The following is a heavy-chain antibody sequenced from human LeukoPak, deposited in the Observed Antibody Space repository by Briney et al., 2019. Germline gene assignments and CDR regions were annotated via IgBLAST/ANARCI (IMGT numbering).Heavy chain of an antibody. V-gene: IGHV4-39*07. D-gene: IGHD6-6*01. CDR1: GGSISSSSYY. Sequence: SETLSLTCTVSGGSISSSSYYWGWIRQPPGKGLEWIGSIYYSGSTNYNPSLKSRVTISVDTSKNQFSLKLSSVTAADTAVYYCARTSMGSSSPVVVYYYYYMDVWGKGTTVTVSS. CDR3: ARTSMGSSSPVVVYYYYYMDV. CDR2: IYYSGST. J-gene: IGHJ6*03.